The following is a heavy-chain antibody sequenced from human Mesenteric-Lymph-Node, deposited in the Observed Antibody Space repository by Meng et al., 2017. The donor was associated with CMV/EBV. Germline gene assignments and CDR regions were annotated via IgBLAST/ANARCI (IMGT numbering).Heavy chain of an antibody. CDR1: GYSFTDYY. D-gene: IGHD3-22*01. Sequence: ASVKVSCKASGYSFTDYYIHWVRQAPGQGLEWMGWINPNSGGTNYAQKFQGRVTMTRDTSISTAYMELSRLRSDDTAVYYCARAYYYDSSGYTIWGQGTLVTVSS. CDR2: INPNSGGT. J-gene: IGHJ4*02. V-gene: IGHV1-2*02. CDR3: ARAYYYDSSGYTI.